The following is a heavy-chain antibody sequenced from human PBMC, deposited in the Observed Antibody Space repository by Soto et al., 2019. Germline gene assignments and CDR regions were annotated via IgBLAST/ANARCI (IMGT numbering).Heavy chain of an antibody. Sequence: EVQLVESGGGLVKPGGSLRLSCAASGFTVSNVWMTWVRQTAWMGLECVGHIKRTTDGGTTEYAAPVKGRFTISRDDSKNTLYLQMNSLQSEDTAVYYCATDVIYYVSSGYWTGVGDTLDICGQGTMVTVSS. CDR2: IKRTTDGGTT. CDR3: ATDVIYYVSSGYWTGVGDTLDI. V-gene: IGHV3-15*01. D-gene: IGHD3-22*01. CDR1: GFTVSNVW. J-gene: IGHJ3*02.